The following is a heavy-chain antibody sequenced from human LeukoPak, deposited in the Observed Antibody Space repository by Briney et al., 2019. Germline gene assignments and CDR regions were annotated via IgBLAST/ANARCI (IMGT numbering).Heavy chain of an antibody. V-gene: IGHV1-69*06. J-gene: IGHJ3*02. CDR1: GCTFSSYA. CDR3: ARPYSSGWGFFGAFDI. Sequence: GASVKVSCKASGCTFSSYAISWVRQAPGQGLEWMGGIIPIFGTANYAQKFQGRVTITADKSTSTAYMELSSLRTEDTAVYYCARPYSSGWGFFGAFDIWGQGTMVTVSS. D-gene: IGHD6-19*01. CDR2: IIPIFGTA.